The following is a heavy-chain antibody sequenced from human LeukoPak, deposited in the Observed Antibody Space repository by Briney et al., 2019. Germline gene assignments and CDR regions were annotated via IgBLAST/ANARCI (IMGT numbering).Heavy chain of an antibody. V-gene: IGHV3-30-3*01. J-gene: IGHJ4*02. CDR2: ISYDGSNK. CDR3: AREDGSYLDY. CDR1: GFTFSSYA. D-gene: IGHD1-26*01. Sequence: GGSLRLSCAASGFTFSSYAMHWVRQAPGKGLEWVAVISYDGSNKYYADSVKGRFTISRDNSKNTLYLQMNSLGAEDTAVYYCAREDGSYLDYWGQGTLVTVSS.